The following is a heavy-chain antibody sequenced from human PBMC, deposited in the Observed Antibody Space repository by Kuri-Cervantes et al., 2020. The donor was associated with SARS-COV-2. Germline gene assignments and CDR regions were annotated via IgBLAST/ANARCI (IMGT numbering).Heavy chain of an antibody. CDR1: GFTFSNAW. J-gene: IGHJ6*03. CDR3: ARVETSHYSSYYMGV. CDR2: INSDGSVT. V-gene: IGHV3-74*01. Sequence: GESLKISCAASGFTFSNAWMLWVRQAPGKGLVWVSRINSDGSVTSYPDSVEGRFTISRDNAKNTLSLQMNSLSAEDTAVYFCARVETSHYSSYYMGVWGKGTTVTVSS.